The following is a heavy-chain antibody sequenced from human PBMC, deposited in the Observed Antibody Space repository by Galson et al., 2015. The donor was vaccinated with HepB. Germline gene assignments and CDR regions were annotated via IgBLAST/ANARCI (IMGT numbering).Heavy chain of an antibody. CDR1: GFTFSDYY. Sequence: SLRLSFAASGFTFSDYYMSWIRQAPGKGLEWVSYISSSGSTIYYADSVKGRFTISRDNAKNSLYLQMNSLRAEDTAVYYCARAVGGTTDNDAFDIWGQGTMVTVSS. CDR3: ARAVGGTTDNDAFDI. J-gene: IGHJ3*02. V-gene: IGHV3-11*01. CDR2: ISSSGSTI. D-gene: IGHD1-1*01.